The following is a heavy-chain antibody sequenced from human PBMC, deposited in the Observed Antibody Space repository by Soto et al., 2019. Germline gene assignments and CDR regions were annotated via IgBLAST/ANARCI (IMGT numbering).Heavy chain of an antibody. J-gene: IGHJ4*02. Sequence: QVQLVESGGGVVQPGRSLRLSCAASGFTFSYYSMHWVRQAPGKGLEWVAVISYDGSNKYYADSVKGRFIISRDNSKNRLYLQMNSLRAEDTAVYYCAKGPPLDYSGQGTLVTASS. CDR2: ISYDGSNK. CDR1: GFTFSYYS. CDR3: AKGPPLDY. V-gene: IGHV3-30*18.